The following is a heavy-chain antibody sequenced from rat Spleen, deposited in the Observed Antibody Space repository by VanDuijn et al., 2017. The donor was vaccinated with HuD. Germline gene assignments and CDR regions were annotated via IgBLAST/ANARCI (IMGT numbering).Heavy chain of an antibody. CDR1: GFTFSTFP. Sequence: EVQLVESGGGLVQPGRSLKFSCAASGFTFSTFPMAWVRQAPTKGLEWVATIVDDGSNTFYRDSVKGRFTISRDNAKSTLYLQMDSLRSEDSATYYCGRHAYYDGYYHWYFDFWGPGTMVTVSS. CDR3: GRHAYYDGYYHWYFDF. D-gene: IGHD1-12*03. J-gene: IGHJ1*01. CDR2: IVDDGSNT. V-gene: IGHV5-17*01.